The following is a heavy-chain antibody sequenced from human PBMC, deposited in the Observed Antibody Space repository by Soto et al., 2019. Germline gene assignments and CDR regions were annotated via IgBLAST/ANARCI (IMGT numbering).Heavy chain of an antibody. CDR3: VSGRVDTPAYYYSSMAV. Sequence: ASVKVSCKASGYTFTVYYMHWVRQAPGQGLEWMGWINPNSGGTNYAQKFQGWVTMTRDTSISTAYMELSRLRSDDTAVYYCVSGRVDTPAYYYSSMAVWGKGTTVTVSS. V-gene: IGHV1-2*04. CDR1: GYTFTVYY. D-gene: IGHD2-15*01. J-gene: IGHJ6*03. CDR2: INPNSGGT.